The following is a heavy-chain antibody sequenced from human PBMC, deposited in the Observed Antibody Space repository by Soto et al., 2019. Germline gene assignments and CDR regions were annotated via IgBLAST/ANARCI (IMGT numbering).Heavy chain of an antibody. CDR1: GFNFSDYT. CDR3: AKDVYRRGMNHWFDP. CDR2: ISWDGST. J-gene: IGHJ5*02. D-gene: IGHD4-4*01. V-gene: IGHV3-43*01. Sequence: LRLSCQASGFNFSDYTLHWVRQSPGKGLERVSFISWDGSTYYGESVQGRFTVSRDNNKNSLYLHISGLRPEDTGFYYCAKDVYRRGMNHWFDPWGQGTLVTVSS.